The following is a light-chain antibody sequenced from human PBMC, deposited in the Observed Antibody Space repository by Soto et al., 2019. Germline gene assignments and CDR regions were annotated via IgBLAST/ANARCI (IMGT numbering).Light chain of an antibody. V-gene: IGLV1-40*01. CDR1: SSNIGAGYH. CDR2: ADT. Sequence: QSVLTQPPSVSGAPGQSVTISCTGSSSNIGAGYHVHWYQQLPGTAPKLLIYADTNRPSGVPDRFSGSKSGTSASLAITGLQTDDEADYYSQSFNTSLSGVYVFGTGTKVTVL. CDR3: QSFNTSLSGVYV. J-gene: IGLJ1*01.